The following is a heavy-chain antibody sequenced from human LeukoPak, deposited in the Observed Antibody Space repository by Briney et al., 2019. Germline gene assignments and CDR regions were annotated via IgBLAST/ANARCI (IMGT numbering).Heavy chain of an antibody. V-gene: IGHV1-2*02. CDR2: INPNSGGT. CDR1: GYTFTGYY. Sequence: ASVKVSCKASGYTFTGYYMHWVRQAPGQGLEWMGWINPNSGGTNYAQKFQGRVTMTRDTSISTAYMELSRLRSDDTAVYCCARDPGGGFYGSGRGIDYWGQGTLVTVSP. J-gene: IGHJ4*02. CDR3: ARDPGGGFYGSGRGIDY. D-gene: IGHD3-10*01.